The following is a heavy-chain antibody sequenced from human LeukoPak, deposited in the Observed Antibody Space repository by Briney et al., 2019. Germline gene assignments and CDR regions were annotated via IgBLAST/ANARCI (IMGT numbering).Heavy chain of an antibody. J-gene: IGHJ5*02. CDR3: ARAMVNYDILTGRSVWFDP. CDR1: GGSISSYY. Sequence: KPSETLFLTCTVSGGSISSYYWSWIRQPPGKGLEWIGYIYYSGSTNYNPSLKSRVTISVDTSKNQFSLKLSSVTAADTAVYYCARAMVNYDILTGRSVWFDPWGQGTLVTVSS. D-gene: IGHD3-9*01. V-gene: IGHV4-59*01. CDR2: IYYSGST.